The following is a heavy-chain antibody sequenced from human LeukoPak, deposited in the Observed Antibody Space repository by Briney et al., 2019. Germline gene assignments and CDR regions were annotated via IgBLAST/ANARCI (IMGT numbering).Heavy chain of an antibody. CDR3: ARDAEVYDSTPDAFDI. V-gene: IGHV1-18*01. D-gene: IGHD3-22*01. CDR2: ISAYNGNT. CDR1: GYTFTSYG. Sequence: ASVKVSCKASGYTFTSYGISWVRQAPGQGLEWMGWISAYNGNTNYAQKLQGRVTMTTDTSTSTAYMELRSLRSDDTAVYYCARDAEVYDSTPDAFDIWGQGTMVTVSS. J-gene: IGHJ3*02.